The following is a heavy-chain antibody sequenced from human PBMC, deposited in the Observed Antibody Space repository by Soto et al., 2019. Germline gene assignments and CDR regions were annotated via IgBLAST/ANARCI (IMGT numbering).Heavy chain of an antibody. J-gene: IGHJ6*04. D-gene: IGHD3-10*01. Sequence: EVQLVESGGGLVQPGRSLRLSCTTSGFTFGDYAMSWFRQAPGKGVKWVAFIRAIAFVGTTDYAASVRARFIISRDDSRSSAYLEMHSLKADDTAVYYCARESGHITTLQGAVDVGGKGTTGTVSS. V-gene: IGHV3-49*03. CDR3: ARESGHITTLQGAVDV. CDR2: IRAIAFVGTT. CDR1: GFTFGDYA.